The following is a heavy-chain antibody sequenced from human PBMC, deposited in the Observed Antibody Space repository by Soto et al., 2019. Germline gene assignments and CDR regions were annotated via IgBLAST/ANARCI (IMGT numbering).Heavy chain of an antibody. CDR1: GCSISSSSYY. CDR3: ARQEQLVVYY. J-gene: IGHJ4*02. V-gene: IGHV4-39*01. D-gene: IGHD6-6*01. Sequence: ETLSLTCTVSGCSISSSSYYWGWIRQPPGKGLEWIGSIYYSGSTYYNPSLKSRVTISVDTSKNQFSLKLSSVTAADTAVYYCARQEQLVVYYWGQGTLVTVSS. CDR2: IYYSGST.